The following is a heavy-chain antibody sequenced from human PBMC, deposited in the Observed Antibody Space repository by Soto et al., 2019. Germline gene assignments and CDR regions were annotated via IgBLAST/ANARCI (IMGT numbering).Heavy chain of an antibody. D-gene: IGHD1-26*01. CDR1: GGSISSSSYY. CDR2: IYYSGST. CDR3: ARRRSGSRPVDY. V-gene: IGHV4-39*01. Sequence: QLQLQESGPGLVKPSETLSLTCTVSGGSISSSSYYWGWIRQPPGKGLEWIGSIYYSGSTYYNPSLKSRVTISVDTSKNQFSLKLSSVTAADTAVYYCARRRSGSRPVDYWGQGTLVTVSS. J-gene: IGHJ4*02.